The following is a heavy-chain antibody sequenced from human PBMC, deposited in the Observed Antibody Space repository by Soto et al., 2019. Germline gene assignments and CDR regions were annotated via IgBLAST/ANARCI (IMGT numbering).Heavy chain of an antibody. CDR3: ARVSALGHIPH. CDR2: INAGNGNT. Sequence: ASVKVSCKASGYTFTSYAMHWVRQAPGQRLEWMGWINAGNGNTKYSQKFQGRVTITRDTSASTAYMELSSLRSDDTAVYYCARVSALGHIPHWGQGTLVTVSS. CDR1: GYTFTSYA. V-gene: IGHV1-3*01. D-gene: IGHD2-21*01. J-gene: IGHJ1*01.